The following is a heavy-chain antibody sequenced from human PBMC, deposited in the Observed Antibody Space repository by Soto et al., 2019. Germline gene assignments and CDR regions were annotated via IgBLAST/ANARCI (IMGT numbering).Heavy chain of an antibody. V-gene: IGHV1-69*02. CDR1: GGTFSSYT. CDR3: AIAVAGTHGMDV. Sequence: QVQLVQSGAEVKKPGSSVKVSCKASGGTFSSYTISWVRQAPGQGLEWMGRIIPILGIANYAQKCQGRVTITADKSTSTDYMELSSLRSEDTAVYYCAIAVAGTHGMDVWGQGTTVTVSS. D-gene: IGHD6-19*01. J-gene: IGHJ6*02. CDR2: IIPILGIA.